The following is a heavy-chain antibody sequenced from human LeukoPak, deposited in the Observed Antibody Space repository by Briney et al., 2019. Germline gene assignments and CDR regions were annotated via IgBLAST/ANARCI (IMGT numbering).Heavy chain of an antibody. CDR3: ASNTNYYEGSGHYVFDY. D-gene: IGHD3-22*01. V-gene: IGHV1-69*13. Sequence: WASVKVSCKASGYTFTSYGISWVRQAPGQGLEWMGGIIPILGTAKYAKKFQGRVTITADEFTSTAHMELSSLRSEDTAVYYCASNTNYYEGSGHYVFDYWGQGTLITISS. J-gene: IGHJ4*02. CDR2: IIPILGTA. CDR1: GYTFTSYG.